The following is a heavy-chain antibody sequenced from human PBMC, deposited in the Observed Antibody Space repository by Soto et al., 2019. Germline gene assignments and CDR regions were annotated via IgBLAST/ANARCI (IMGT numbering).Heavy chain of an antibody. Sequence: SETLSLTCTVSGGSISSSSYYWGWIRQPPGKGLEWIGSIYYSGSTYYNPSLKSRVTISVDTSKNQFSLKLSSVTAADTAVYYCASPGYSSSWYEAERNRAFDYWGQGTLVTVSS. CDR3: ASPGYSSSWYEAERNRAFDY. CDR2: IYYSGST. V-gene: IGHV4-39*01. CDR1: GGSISSSSYY. D-gene: IGHD6-13*01. J-gene: IGHJ4*02.